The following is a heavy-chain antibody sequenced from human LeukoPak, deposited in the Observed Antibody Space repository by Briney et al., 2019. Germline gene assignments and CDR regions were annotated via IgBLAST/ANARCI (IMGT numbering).Heavy chain of an antibody. CDR3: AREAGAAAGPFDY. V-gene: IGHV3-66*02. J-gene: IGHJ4*02. CDR1: GFTVSSNY. Sequence: GGSLRLSCAASGFTVSSNYMSWVRQAPGKWLEWVSVIYSGGSTYYADSVKGRFTISRDNSKNTLYLQMNSLRAEDTAVYYCAREAGAAAGPFDYWGQGTLVTVSS. D-gene: IGHD6-19*01. CDR2: IYSGGST.